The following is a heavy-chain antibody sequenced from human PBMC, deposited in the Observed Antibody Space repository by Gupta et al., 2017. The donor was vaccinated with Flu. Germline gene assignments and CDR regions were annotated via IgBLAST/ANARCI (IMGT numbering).Heavy chain of an antibody. CDR3: ARDHVSPIVVVAAAIHAFDI. V-gene: IGHV3-74*03. CDR1: GFALRSHW. Sequence: EVQLVESGGGLVQPGGSLRLSCEASGFALRSHWMHWVRQAPGKGLVWVSHINRDGSSTQYADSVKGRFTISRDNAKNTLFLEMKSLRAEDTAVYYCARDHVSPIVVVAAAIHAFDIWGQGTMVTVSS. D-gene: IGHD2-2*02. CDR2: INRDGSST. J-gene: IGHJ3*02.